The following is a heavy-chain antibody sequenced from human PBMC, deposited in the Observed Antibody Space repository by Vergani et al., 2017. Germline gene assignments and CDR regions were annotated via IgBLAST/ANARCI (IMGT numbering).Heavy chain of an antibody. CDR2: IYYSGST. D-gene: IGHD2-15*01. J-gene: IGHJ6*03. CDR1: GGSISSYY. V-gene: IGHV4-59*01. CDR3: AREATRYYYYYMDV. Sequence: QVQLQESGPGLVKPSETLSLTCTVSGGSISSYYWSWIRQPPGKGLEWIGYIYYSGSTNYNPSLKSRVTISVDTSKNQFSLKLSSVTAADTAVYYCAREATRYYYYYMDVWGKGTTVTVSS.